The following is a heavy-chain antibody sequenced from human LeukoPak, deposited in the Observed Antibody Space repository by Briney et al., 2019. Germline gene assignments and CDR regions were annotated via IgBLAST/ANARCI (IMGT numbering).Heavy chain of an antibody. CDR3: ARQGLGYCSSTSCYGIDY. CDR1: GGSFSAYY. J-gene: IGHJ4*02. V-gene: IGHV4-34*01. D-gene: IGHD2-2*01. Sequence: KPSETLSLTCTVSGGSFSAYYWSWIRQPPGKGLEWIGELNHSGNTNYNPSLKSRVTISVDTSKNQFSLKLSSVTAADTAVYYCARQGLGYCSSTSCYGIDYWGQGTLVTVSS. CDR2: LNHSGNT.